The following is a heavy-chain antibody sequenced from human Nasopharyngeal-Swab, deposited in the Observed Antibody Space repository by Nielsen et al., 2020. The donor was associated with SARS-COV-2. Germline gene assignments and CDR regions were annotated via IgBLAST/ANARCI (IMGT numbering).Heavy chain of an antibody. CDR2: INAGNGNT. D-gene: IGHD2-15*01. J-gene: IGHJ4*02. Sequence: ASVKVSCKASGYTFTDYAMHWVRQAPGQSHEWMGWINAGNGNTKYSQKFQGRVTITRDTSASTAYMELSSLISEDTAVYFCARQHCSGANCYDYWGQGTLVTVSS. V-gene: IGHV1-3*01. CDR3: ARQHCSGANCYDY. CDR1: GYTFTDYA.